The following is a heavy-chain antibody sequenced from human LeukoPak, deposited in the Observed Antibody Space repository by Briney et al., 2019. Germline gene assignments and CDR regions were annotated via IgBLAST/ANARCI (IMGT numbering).Heavy chain of an antibody. CDR1: GGTFISYA. CDR3: AREICSSTSCPSDY. J-gene: IGHJ4*02. Sequence: GASVKVSCKASGGTFISYAISWVRQAPGQGLEWMGGIIPIFGTANYAQKFQGRVTITADKSTSTAYMELSSLRSEDTAVYYCAREICSSTSCPSDYWGQGTLVTVSS. D-gene: IGHD2-2*01. CDR2: IIPIFGTA. V-gene: IGHV1-69*06.